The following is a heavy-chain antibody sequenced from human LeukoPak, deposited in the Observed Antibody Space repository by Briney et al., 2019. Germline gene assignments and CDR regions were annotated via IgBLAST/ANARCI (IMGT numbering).Heavy chain of an antibody. CDR2: ITSSSDYI. CDR1: GFTFSTYS. V-gene: IGHV3-21*01. J-gene: IGHJ4*02. Sequence: GGSLRLSCVASGFTFSTYSMNWVRQAPGKGLEWVSSITSSSDYIYYADSVEGRFTISRDNAKNSLYLQMNSLRAEDMAVYYCATNYYSDWWGQGTLVTVSS. CDR3: ATNYYSDW.